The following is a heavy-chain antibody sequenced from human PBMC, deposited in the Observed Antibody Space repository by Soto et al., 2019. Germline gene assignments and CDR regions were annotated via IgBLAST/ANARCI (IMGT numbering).Heavy chain of an antibody. D-gene: IGHD3-9*01. CDR1: GYSFSDYG. V-gene: IGHV1-18*01. CDR3: ARDHLLTINVFDY. CDR2: ISAYNGNT. Sequence: QVQLVQSGAEVKKPGASVKVSCKASGYSFSDYGISWVRQAPGQGLEWMGWISAYNGNTNYAQKLQGRVTMTTDAATSTADMELRSLRSDDTAVYYCARDHLLTINVFDYWGQGTLVTVSS. J-gene: IGHJ4*02.